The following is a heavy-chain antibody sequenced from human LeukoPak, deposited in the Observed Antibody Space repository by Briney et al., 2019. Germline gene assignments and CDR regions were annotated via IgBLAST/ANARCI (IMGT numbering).Heavy chain of an antibody. D-gene: IGHD1-1*01. Sequence: ASVKVSCKVSGYTLTELSMHWVRQAPGKGLEWMGGFDPEDGETIYAQKFQGGVTMTEDTSTDTAYMELSSLRSEDTAVYYCATGLERRYYFDYWGQGTLVTVSS. V-gene: IGHV1-24*01. J-gene: IGHJ4*02. CDR2: FDPEDGET. CDR1: GYTLTELS. CDR3: ATGLERRYYFDY.